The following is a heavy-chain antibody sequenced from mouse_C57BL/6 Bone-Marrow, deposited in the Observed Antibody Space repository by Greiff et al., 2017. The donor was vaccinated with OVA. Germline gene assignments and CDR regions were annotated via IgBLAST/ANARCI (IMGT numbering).Heavy chain of an antibody. CDR1: GYTFTDYE. CDR3: TVYGSSLAWFAY. V-gene: IGHV1-15*01. Sequence: VKVVESGAELVRPGASVTLSCKASGYTFTDYEMHWVKQTPVHGLEWIGAIDPETGGTAYNQKFKGKAILTADKSSSTAYMELRSLTSEDSAVYYCTVYGSSLAWFAYWGQGTLVTVSA. CDR2: IDPETGGT. D-gene: IGHD1-1*01. J-gene: IGHJ3*01.